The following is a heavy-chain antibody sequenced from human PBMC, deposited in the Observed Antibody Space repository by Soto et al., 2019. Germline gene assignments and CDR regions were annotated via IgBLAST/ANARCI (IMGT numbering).Heavy chain of an antibody. CDR3: AREVQVHTPAFVY. J-gene: IGHJ4*02. CDR2: ISPMFGAA. D-gene: IGHD3-10*01. Sequence: QVQLVQSGAEMKKPGSSVKVSCQSSGGTFNTYAMNWVRQAPGQGPEWMGDISPMFGAANYAPKFQGRVTITAADSAGTSFMQLSSLTSEDSALYSCAREVQVHTPAFVYWGQGTLVTVSS. CDR1: GGTFNTYA. V-gene: IGHV1-69*19.